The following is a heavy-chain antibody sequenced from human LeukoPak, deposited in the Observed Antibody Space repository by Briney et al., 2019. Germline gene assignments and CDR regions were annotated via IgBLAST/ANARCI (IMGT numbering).Heavy chain of an antibody. CDR3: ARVVYYYDSSGYYYFDY. CDR1: GGSINSYY. J-gene: IGHJ4*02. CDR2: IYYSGST. D-gene: IGHD3-22*01. Sequence: SETLSLTCTVSGGSINSYYWSWVRQPPGKGLEWIAHIYYSGSTNYNPSLKSRVTISVDTSKNQFSLKLSSVTAADTAVYYCARVVYYYDSSGYYYFDYWGQGTLVTVSS. V-gene: IGHV4-59*01.